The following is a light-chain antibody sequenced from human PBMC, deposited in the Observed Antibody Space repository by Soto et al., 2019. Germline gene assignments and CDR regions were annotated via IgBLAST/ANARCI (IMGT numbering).Light chain of an antibody. CDR1: SSDVGGYNY. CDR3: SSYTSSSTVV. V-gene: IGLV2-14*01. J-gene: IGLJ2*01. Sequence: QSALTQPASVSGSPGQSITISCTGTSSDVGGYNYVSWYQQHPGKAPKLMIYKVSKRPSGVSNRFSGSKSGNTASLTISGLQAEDEADYYCSSYTSSSTVVFGGGTKLTVL. CDR2: KVS.